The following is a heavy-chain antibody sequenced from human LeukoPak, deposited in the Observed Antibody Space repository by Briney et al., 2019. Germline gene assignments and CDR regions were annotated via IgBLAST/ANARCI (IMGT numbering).Heavy chain of an antibody. D-gene: IGHD6-19*01. CDR3: ARAYSSGWYVGSDGLDY. J-gene: IGHJ4*02. Sequence: SETLSLTCTVFGCSISSSSYYWGWIRQPPGKGVGWIGGIYYSGSTYYNPSLKSRVTISVDTSKNQFSLKLSSVTAADTAVYYCARAYSSGWYVGSDGLDYWGQGTLVTVSS. CDR2: IYYSGST. CDR1: GCSISSSSYY. V-gene: IGHV4-39*07.